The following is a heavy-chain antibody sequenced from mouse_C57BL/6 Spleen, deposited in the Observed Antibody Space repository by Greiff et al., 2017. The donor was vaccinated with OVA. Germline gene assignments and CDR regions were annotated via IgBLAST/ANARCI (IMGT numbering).Heavy chain of an antibody. V-gene: IGHV1-26*01. J-gene: IGHJ3*01. Sequence: EVQLQQSGPELVKPGASVKISCKASGYTFTDYYMNWVKQSHGKSLEWIGDINPNNGGTSYNQKFKGKATLTVDKSSSTAYMELRSLTSEDSAVYYCAKDNLVRRFAYWGQGTLVTVSA. CDR3: AKDNLVRRFAY. CDR1: GYTFTDYY. D-gene: IGHD1-3*01. CDR2: INPNNGGT.